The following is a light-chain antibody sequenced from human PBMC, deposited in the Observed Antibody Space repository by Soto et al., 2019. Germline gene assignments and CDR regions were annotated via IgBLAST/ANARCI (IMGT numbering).Light chain of an antibody. CDR3: QQYHSYSYT. CDR2: KAS. V-gene: IGKV1-5*03. Sequence: DIQMTHSPSTLSASVGDRVTITCRASQSISSWLAWYQQKPGKAPKLLIYKASSLESGVPSRFSGSGSGTEFTLTISSLQPDDFATYYCQQYHSYSYTFGQGTKLEIK. CDR1: QSISSW. J-gene: IGKJ2*01.